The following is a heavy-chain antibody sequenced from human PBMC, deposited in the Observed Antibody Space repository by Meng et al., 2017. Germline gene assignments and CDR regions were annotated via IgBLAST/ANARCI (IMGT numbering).Heavy chain of an antibody. Sequence: VDMGWFGVDLGTPGASLRPSVAAYGFLLSCAWMSWLRQAQGEGLEWVGRIKRNTDGRTAEYATPVTGRFTISRDDSKRTLYLQMSGLRIDDTGVYYCTWDDKAVSDYWGQGTLVTVSS. V-gene: IGHV3-15*01. CDR1: GFLLSCAW. CDR2: IKRNTDGRTA. J-gene: IGHJ4*02. CDR3: TWDDKAVSDY. D-gene: IGHD3-9*01.